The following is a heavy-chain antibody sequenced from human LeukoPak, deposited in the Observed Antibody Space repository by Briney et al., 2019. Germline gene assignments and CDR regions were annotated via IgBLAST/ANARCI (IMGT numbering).Heavy chain of an antibody. D-gene: IGHD2-15*01. CDR2: IRNKANSYTT. J-gene: IGHJ4*02. V-gene: IGHV3-72*01. CDR3: ARVKGDGSGSYYLDY. Sequence: PGGSLRLSCAASGFTFSDRYMDWVRQAPGKGLEWVGRIRNKANSYTTEYAASVKGRFTISRDDSKNSLYLQMNSVKTEDTAVYYCARVKGDGSGSYYLDYWGQGTLVTVSS. CDR1: GFTFSDRY.